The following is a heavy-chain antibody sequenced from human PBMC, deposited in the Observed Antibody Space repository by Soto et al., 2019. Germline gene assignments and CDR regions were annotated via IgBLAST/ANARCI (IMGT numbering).Heavy chain of an antibody. J-gene: IGHJ4*02. CDR1: GGSISSYY. V-gene: IGHV4-4*07. CDR3: AKNLPRTGRFDY. Sequence: SETLSLTCTVSGGSISSYYWSWIRQPAGKGLEWIGRIYTSGSTNYNPSLKSRVTISVDGSKNQFSLQMTSVTAADTAVYYCAKNLPRTGRFDYWGQGALVTVSS. CDR2: IYTSGST.